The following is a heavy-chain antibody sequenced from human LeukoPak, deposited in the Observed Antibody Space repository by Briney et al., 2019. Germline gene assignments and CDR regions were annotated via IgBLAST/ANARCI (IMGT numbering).Heavy chain of an antibody. J-gene: IGHJ6*02. CDR3: ARGVGSIFGVVINYGMDV. V-gene: IGHV4-39*07. CDR2: IYYSGST. CDR1: GGSISSSSYY. D-gene: IGHD3-3*01. Sequence: SETLSLTCTVSGGSISSSSYYWGWIRQPPGKGLEWIGSIYYSGSTYYNPSLKSRVTISVDTSKNQFSLKLSSVTAADTAVYYCARGVGSIFGVVINYGMDVWGQGTTVTVSS.